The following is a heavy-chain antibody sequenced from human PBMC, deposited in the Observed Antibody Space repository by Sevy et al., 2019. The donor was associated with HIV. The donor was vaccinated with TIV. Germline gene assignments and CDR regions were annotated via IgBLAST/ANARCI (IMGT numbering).Heavy chain of an antibody. D-gene: IGHD3-10*01. V-gene: IGHV3-30-3*01. Sequence: GGSLRLSCAASGFTFSSYAMHWVRQAPGKGLEWVAVISYDGSNKYYADSVKGRFTISRDNSKNTLYLQMNSLRAEDTAVYYCASEGITMVRGTLDYWGQGTLVTVSS. J-gene: IGHJ4*02. CDR3: ASEGITMVRGTLDY. CDR2: ISYDGSNK. CDR1: GFTFSSYA.